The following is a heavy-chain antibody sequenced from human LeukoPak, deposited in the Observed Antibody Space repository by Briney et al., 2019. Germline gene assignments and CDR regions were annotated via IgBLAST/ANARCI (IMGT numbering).Heavy chain of an antibody. CDR3: ARGLQIRKQSLGY. D-gene: IGHD6-19*01. Sequence: PSETLSLTCAVYGGSFSGYYWSWIRQPPGKGLEWIGEINHSGSTNYNPSLKSRVTISVDTSKNQFSLKLSSVTAADTALYYCARGLQIRKQSLGYWGRGTLVTVSS. CDR1: GGSFSGYY. CDR2: INHSGST. J-gene: IGHJ4*02. V-gene: IGHV4-34*01.